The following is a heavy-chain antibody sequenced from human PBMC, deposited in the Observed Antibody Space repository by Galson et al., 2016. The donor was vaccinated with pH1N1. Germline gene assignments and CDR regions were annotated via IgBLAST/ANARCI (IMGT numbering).Heavy chain of an antibody. CDR1: GGTFRKDA. J-gene: IGHJ2*01. D-gene: IGHD3-22*01. V-gene: IGHV1-69*05. CDR2: IIPIFDKP. CDR3: ARGGGTYYQTYWYFNL. Sequence: SVKVSCKASGGTFRKDAVSWVRQAPGQGLEWMGGIIPIFDKPTYAQKFQGRVTITTDKSTSTTYMVLSSLRSEDTAVYYCARGGGTYYQTYWYFNLWGRGTLVTVSS.